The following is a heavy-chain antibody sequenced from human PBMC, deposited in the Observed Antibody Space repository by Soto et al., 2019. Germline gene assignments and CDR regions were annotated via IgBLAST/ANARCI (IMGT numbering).Heavy chain of an antibody. D-gene: IGHD1-1*01. Sequence: GGSLRLSCAASGFAFSSYAMSWVRQAPGKGLEWVSTISGSGGTTYYADSVKGRFTISRDNSKNTLYLQMNSLRAEDTAIYYCAKNKETGTTGGLGYWGQGTLVTVS. CDR1: GFAFSSYA. J-gene: IGHJ4*02. CDR2: ISGSGGTT. V-gene: IGHV3-23*01. CDR3: AKNKETGTTGGLGY.